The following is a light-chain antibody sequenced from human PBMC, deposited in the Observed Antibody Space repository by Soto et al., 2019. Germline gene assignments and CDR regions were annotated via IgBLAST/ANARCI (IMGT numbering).Light chain of an antibody. V-gene: IGKV1-6*01. J-gene: IGKJ2*01. CDR2: GAS. Sequence: AIQMTQFPASLSASVGDRVTITCRASQGIRDELGWYQQKPGKAPKLLIYGASRLESGVPSRFSGSGSRTDFSLTIYSLRPEDSATYFCLQDYNYPRTFGQGTKLPIK. CDR1: QGIRDE. CDR3: LQDYNYPRT.